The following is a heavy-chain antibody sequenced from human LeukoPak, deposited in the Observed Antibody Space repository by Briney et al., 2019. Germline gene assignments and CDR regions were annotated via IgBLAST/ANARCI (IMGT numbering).Heavy chain of an antibody. Sequence: ASVKVSCKASGYTFTSYYMHWVRQAPGQGLEWMGIINPSGGSTSYAQKFQGRVTMTRDTSTSTVYMELSSLRSEDTAVYYCARTRAVDTAMVLHPNWFDPWGQGTLVTVSS. J-gene: IGHJ5*02. CDR3: ARTRAVDTAMVLHPNWFDP. CDR1: GYTFTSYY. CDR2: INPSGGST. V-gene: IGHV1-46*01. D-gene: IGHD5-18*01.